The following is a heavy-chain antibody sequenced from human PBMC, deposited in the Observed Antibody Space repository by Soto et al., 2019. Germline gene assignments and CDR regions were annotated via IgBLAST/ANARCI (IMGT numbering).Heavy chain of an antibody. CDR3: ARIHYASGILYNLNDY. CDR2: INAGNGNT. D-gene: IGHD3-10*01. CDR1: GYTFTSYA. J-gene: IGHJ4*02. V-gene: IGHV1-3*01. Sequence: ASVKVSCKASGYTFTSYAMHWVRQAPGQRLEWMGWINAGNGNTKYSQKFQGRVTITRDTSASTAYVELSSLRSEDTAVYYCARIHYASGILYNLNDYWGQGTLFTVSS.